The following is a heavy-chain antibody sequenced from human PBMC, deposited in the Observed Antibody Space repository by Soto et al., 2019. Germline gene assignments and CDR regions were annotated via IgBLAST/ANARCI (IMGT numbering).Heavy chain of an antibody. CDR2: IYYSGST. Sequence: SETLSLTCTVSGGSISSYYWSWIRQPPGKGLEWIGYIYYSGSTNYNPSLKSRVTISVDTSKNQFSLKLSSVTAADTAVYYCASILRDSSGYYGFDYWGQGTLVTVSS. CDR3: ASILRDSSGYYGFDY. V-gene: IGHV4-59*01. J-gene: IGHJ4*02. CDR1: GGSISSYY. D-gene: IGHD3-22*01.